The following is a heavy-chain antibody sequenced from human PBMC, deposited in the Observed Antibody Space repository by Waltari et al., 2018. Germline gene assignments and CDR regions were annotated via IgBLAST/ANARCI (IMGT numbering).Heavy chain of an antibody. V-gene: IGHV4-39*01. CDR3: ARPYCTNGVCP. D-gene: IGHD2-8*01. Sequence: QLQLQESGPGLVKPSETLSLTCTVPGGSLSSSSYYWGWHRQPPGQGLEWIGSIYYSGSTYYNPSLKSRVTISVDTSKNQFSLKLSSVTAADTAVYYCARPYCTNGVCPWGQGTLVTVSS. CDR1: GGSLSSSSYY. CDR2: IYYSGST. J-gene: IGHJ4*02.